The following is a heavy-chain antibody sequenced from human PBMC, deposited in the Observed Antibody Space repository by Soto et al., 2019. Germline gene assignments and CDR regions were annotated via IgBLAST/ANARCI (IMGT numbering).Heavy chain of an antibody. J-gene: IGHJ4*02. D-gene: IGHD3-10*01. CDR2: IYWDDDE. V-gene: IGHV2-5*02. CDR3: APSRNLITEDAQVGDFDY. CDR1: GFSLTTAGVG. Sequence: QINLKESGPTLVKPTQTLTLTCSFSGFSLTTAGVGVGWVRQSPGEALEWLALIYWDDDERYSPSLKTRLTITKDTSKNQVVLKMTNMAPVDTATYYCAPSRNLITEDAQVGDFDYWGQGTLGTVSS.